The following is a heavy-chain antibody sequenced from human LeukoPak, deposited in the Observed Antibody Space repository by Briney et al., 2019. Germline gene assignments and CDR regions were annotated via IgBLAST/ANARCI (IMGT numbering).Heavy chain of an antibody. J-gene: IGHJ5*02. CDR1: GGSISSYY. CDR2: IYYSGST. D-gene: IGHD2-15*01. CDR3: ARLVTTSGGYCSGGSCRGWFDP. V-gene: IGHV4-59*08. Sequence: SETLSLTCTVSGGSISSYYWSWIRQPPGKGLEWIGYIYYSGSTNYNPFLKSRVTISVDTSKNQFSLKLSSVTAADTAVYYCARLVTTSGGYCSGGSCRGWFDPWGQGTLVTVSS.